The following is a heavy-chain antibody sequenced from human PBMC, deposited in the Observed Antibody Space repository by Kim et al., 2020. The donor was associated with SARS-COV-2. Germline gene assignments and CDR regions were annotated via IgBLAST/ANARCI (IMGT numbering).Heavy chain of an antibody. CDR3: AKAGYGSGEFDP. CDR2: T. V-gene: IGHV3-23*01. D-gene: IGHD3-10*01. J-gene: IGHJ5*02. Sequence: TYNANAVKVRFTISRANAKTTLYLQMNSLSAEDTAVYYCAKAGYGSGEFDPWGQGTLVTVSS.